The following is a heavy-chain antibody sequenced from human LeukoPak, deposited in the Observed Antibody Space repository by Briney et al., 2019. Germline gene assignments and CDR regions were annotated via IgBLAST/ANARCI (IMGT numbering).Heavy chain of an antibody. Sequence: PSETLSLTCTVSGGSISSSNYYWGWIRQPPGEGLEWIGYMYNSGSTKYNPSLKSRVTISVDTSKNQFSLRLSSVTAADTAVYYCARDPTVRALGHFDYWGQGTLVTVSS. J-gene: IGHJ4*02. D-gene: IGHD3-3*02. CDR1: GGSISSSNYY. CDR3: ARDPTVRALGHFDY. V-gene: IGHV4-61*01. CDR2: MYNSGST.